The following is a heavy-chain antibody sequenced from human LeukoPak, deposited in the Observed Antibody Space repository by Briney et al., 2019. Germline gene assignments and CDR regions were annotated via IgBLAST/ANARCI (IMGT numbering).Heavy chain of an antibody. CDR1: GFSFRTYC. CDR2: IMQDGNDK. CDR3: AELGITMIGGV. D-gene: IGHD3-10*02. J-gene: IGHJ6*04. Sequence: PGRSLRLSCAASGFSFRTYCMSWVRQAPGEGLEWVANIMQDGNDKYYVDSVKGRFTISRDNAKNSLYLQMNSLRAEDTAVYYCAELGITMIGGVWGKGTTVTISS. V-gene: IGHV3-7*01.